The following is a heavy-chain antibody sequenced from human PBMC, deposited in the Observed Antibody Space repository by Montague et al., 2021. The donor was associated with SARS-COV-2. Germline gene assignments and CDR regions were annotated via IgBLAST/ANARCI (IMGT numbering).Heavy chain of an antibody. CDR1: GFTFSSYG. CDR2: IWYAGSNK. D-gene: IGHD5-18*01. Sequence: YLSISWAASGFTFSSYGMHWVRQAPGKGLEWVAVIWYAGSNKYYADSVKGRLTISRDNSKNTLYLQMNNLRAEDTAVYYCARDKLYSYASVGFCYLDVWGKGTTVTVSS. J-gene: IGHJ6*03. V-gene: IGHV3-33*01. CDR3: ARDKLYSYASVGFCYLDV.